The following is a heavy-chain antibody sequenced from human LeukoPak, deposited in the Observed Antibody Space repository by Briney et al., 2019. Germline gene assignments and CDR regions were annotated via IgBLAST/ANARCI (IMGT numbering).Heavy chain of an antibody. J-gene: IGHJ1*01. D-gene: IGHD3-10*01. V-gene: IGHV3-64D*06. Sequence: GGSLRLSCLASGFSFSSSAMHWVRQAAGKGLEYVSAISRYGAGTYYADSVKDMVTISRDNSKNTLYLQMRSLTPEDTAVYYCVKGVQGVRGSNSWEYFQHWGQGTLVNVSS. CDR3: VKGVQGVRGSNSWEYFQH. CDR1: GFSFSSSA. CDR2: ISRYGAGT.